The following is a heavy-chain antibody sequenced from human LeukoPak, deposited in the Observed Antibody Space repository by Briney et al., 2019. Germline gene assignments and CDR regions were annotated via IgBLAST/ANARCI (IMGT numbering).Heavy chain of an antibody. D-gene: IGHD5-18*01. CDR3: ARARSSYGYGDAFDI. Sequence: PGGSLRLSCAASGFTFSSYAMHWVRQAPGKGLEWVAVISYDGSNKYYADSVKGRFTISRDNSKNTLYLQMNGLRAEDTAVYYCARARSSYGYGDAFDIWGQGTMVTVSS. V-gene: IGHV3-30*04. CDR2: ISYDGSNK. J-gene: IGHJ3*02. CDR1: GFTFSSYA.